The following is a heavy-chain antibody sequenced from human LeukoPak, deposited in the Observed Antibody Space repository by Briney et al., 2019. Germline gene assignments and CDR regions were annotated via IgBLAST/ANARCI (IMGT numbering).Heavy chain of an antibody. V-gene: IGHV3-21*01. CDR1: GFTFSTYT. CDR2: ISSSSSYI. CDR3: ARGPGPDYGDLYFDY. D-gene: IGHD4-17*01. J-gene: IGHJ4*02. Sequence: GGSLRLSCAASGFTFSTYTMVWVRQAPGKGLEWVSSISSSSSYIFNADSVKGRFSISRDNAKDSLFLQMNTLRAEDTAVYYCARGPGPDYGDLYFDYWGQGTLVTVSS.